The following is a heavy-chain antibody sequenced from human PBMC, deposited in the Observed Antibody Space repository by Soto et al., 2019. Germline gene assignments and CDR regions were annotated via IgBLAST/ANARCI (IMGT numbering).Heavy chain of an antibody. CDR1: GYTFSNYG. V-gene: IGHV1-69*04. J-gene: IGHJ4*02. Sequence: SVKVSCKASGYTFSNYGITWVRQAPGQGLEWMGRIIPLLNIANYAQKFQGRVTITADRSTGTAYMELNSLRSEDTAVYYCARDSPIGSTFSGYDAIDYWGQGTLVTVSS. CDR3: ARDSPIGSTFSGYDAIDY. CDR2: IIPLLNIA. D-gene: IGHD5-12*01.